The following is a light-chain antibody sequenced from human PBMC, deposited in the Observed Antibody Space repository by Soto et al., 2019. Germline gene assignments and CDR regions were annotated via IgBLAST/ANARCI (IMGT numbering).Light chain of an antibody. CDR1: QSVSSY. V-gene: IGKV3-20*01. CDR3: QQYGSSPLT. J-gene: IGKJ4*01. Sequence: EIVLTQSPAALSLSPGERATLSCRASQSVSSYLAWYQQKPGQAPRLLIYDASNRATGIPDRFSGSGSGTDFTLTISRLEPEDFAVYYCQQYGSSPLTFGGGTKV. CDR2: DAS.